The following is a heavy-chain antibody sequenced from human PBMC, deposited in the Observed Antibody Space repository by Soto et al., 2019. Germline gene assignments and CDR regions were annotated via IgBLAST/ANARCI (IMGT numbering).Heavy chain of an antibody. CDR2: IYWDDDK. V-gene: IGHV2-5*02. J-gene: IGHJ4*02. CDR3: AHRVLRTVFGLVTTTAIYFDF. CDR1: GFSLTTSGVG. D-gene: IGHD3-3*01. Sequence: QITLNESGPTVVRPTETLTLTCRFSGFSLTTSGVGVGWIRQSPGKAPEWLALIYWDDDKRYSASLKSRLTITKDTSKNPGVLTVSHLGPTDTATYYCAHRVLRTVFGLVTTTAIYFDFWGQGTPVAVSS.